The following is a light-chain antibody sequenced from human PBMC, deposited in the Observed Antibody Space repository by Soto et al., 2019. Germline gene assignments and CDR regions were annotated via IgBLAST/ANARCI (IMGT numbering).Light chain of an antibody. V-gene: IGKV3-20*01. Sequence: EIVLTQSPGTLSLSPGERDTLSCRASQSVSRNYLAWFQKKPGQAPRLLIYDASTRATGIPDKFGGSGSGTDFTLTISRLEPEDFAVYFCQQYFTSPITFGQGTRLEIK. CDR2: DAS. J-gene: IGKJ5*01. CDR1: QSVSRNY. CDR3: QQYFTSPIT.